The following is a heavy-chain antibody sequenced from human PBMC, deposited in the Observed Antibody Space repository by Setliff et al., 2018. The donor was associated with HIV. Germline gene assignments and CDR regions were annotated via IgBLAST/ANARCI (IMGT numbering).Heavy chain of an antibody. V-gene: IGHV3-30*04. CDR1: GFTFSSYA. CDR2: ISYDGSNK. Sequence: GESLKISCAASGFTFSSYAMHWVRQAPGKGLEWVAVISYDGSNKYYADSVKGRFTISRDNSKNTLYLQMNSLRAEDTAVYFCARGYCSSTSCYMLYYFDYWGQGTLVTVSS. J-gene: IGHJ4*02. CDR3: ARGYCSSTSCYMLYYFDY. D-gene: IGHD2-2*02.